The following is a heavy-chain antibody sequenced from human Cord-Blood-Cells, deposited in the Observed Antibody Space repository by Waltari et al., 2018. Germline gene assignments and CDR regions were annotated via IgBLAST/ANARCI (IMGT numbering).Heavy chain of an antibody. Sequence: QITLKESGPTLVKPTQTLTLTCTFSGFSLSTSGVGVGWIRQPPGKALEWLALIYWNDDKRYSPSLKSRLTITKDTSKNQVVLTMTNMDPVDTATYYCAHRPGGDYFYYVDYWGQGTLVTVSS. CDR2: IYWNDDK. V-gene: IGHV2-5*01. CDR1: GFSLSTSGVG. J-gene: IGHJ4*02. D-gene: IGHD4-17*01. CDR3: AHRPGGDYFYYVDY.